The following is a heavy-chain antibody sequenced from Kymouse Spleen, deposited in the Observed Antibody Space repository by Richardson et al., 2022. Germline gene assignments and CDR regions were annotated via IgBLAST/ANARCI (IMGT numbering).Heavy chain of an antibody. CDR2: IYYSGST. Sequence: QLQLQESGPGLVKPSETLSLTCTVSGGSISSSSYYWGWIRQPPGKGLEWIGSIYYSGSTYYNPSLKSRVTISVDTSKNQFSLKLSSVTAADTAVYYCARQRAALDAFDIWGQGTMVTVSS. CDR1: GGSISSSSYY. J-gene: IGHJ3*02. D-gene: IGHD6-13*01,IGHD6-25*01,IGHD6-6*01. V-gene: IGHV4-39*01. CDR3: ARQRAALDAFDI.